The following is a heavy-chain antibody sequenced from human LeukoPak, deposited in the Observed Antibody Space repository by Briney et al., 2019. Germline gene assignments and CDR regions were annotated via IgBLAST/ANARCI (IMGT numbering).Heavy chain of an antibody. CDR3: ARGYCSGGSCYWDY. D-gene: IGHD2-15*01. Sequence: SETLSLTCTVSGVSISSSNSYWGWIRQPPGKGLEWIGEINHSGSTNYNPSLKSRVTISVDTSKNQFSLKLSSVAAADTAVYYCARGYCSGGSCYWDYWGQGTLVTVSS. CDR2: INHSGST. V-gene: IGHV4-39*07. CDR1: GVSISSSNSY. J-gene: IGHJ4*02.